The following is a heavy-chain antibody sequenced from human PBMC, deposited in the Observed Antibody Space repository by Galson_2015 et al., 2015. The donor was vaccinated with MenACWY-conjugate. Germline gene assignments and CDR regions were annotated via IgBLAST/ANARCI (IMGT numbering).Heavy chain of an antibody. CDR3: ARDYSSSWYGL. D-gene: IGHD6-13*01. CDR2: IYYSGST. CDR1: GGSISSYY. Sequence: ETLSLTCPVSGGSISSYYWSWIRQPPGKGLEWIGYIYYSGSTNYNPSLKSRVTISVDTSKNQFSLKLSSVTAADTAVYYCARDYSSSWYGLWGQGTLVTVSS. V-gene: IGHV4-59*01. J-gene: IGHJ4*02.